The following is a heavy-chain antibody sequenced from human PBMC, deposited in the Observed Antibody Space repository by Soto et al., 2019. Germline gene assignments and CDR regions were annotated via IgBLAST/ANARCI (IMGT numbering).Heavy chain of an antibody. Sequence: TCTVSGGSISSYYWSWIRQPPGKGLEWIGYIYYSGSTNYNPSLKSRVTISVDTSKKQFSLKLSSVTAADTAVYYCARRGSHYYYYMDVWGKGTTVTVSS. CDR1: GGSISSYY. CDR3: ARRGSHYYYYMDV. V-gene: IGHV4-59*08. D-gene: IGHD6-6*01. J-gene: IGHJ6*03. CDR2: IYYSGST.